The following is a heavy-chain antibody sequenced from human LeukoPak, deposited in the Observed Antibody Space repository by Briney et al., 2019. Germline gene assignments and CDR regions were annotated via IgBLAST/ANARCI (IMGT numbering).Heavy chain of an antibody. CDR1: GITLSNYG. CDR2: ISGSGGRT. J-gene: IGHJ4*02. Sequence: GGSLRLSCAVSGITLSNYGMSWVRQAPGKGLEWVAGISGSGGRTSYADSVEGRFTISRDNPKNTLYLQMNSLRAEDTAVYFCARRGVVIRVILVGFHKEAYYFDSWGQGALVTVSS. D-gene: IGHD3-22*01. V-gene: IGHV3-23*01. CDR3: ARRGVVIRVILVGFHKEAYYFDS.